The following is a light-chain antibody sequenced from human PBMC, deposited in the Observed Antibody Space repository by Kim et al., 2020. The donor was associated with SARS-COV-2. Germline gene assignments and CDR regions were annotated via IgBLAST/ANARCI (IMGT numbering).Light chain of an antibody. CDR1: QSVSSSY. CDR2: GAS. Sequence: EIVLTQSPGTLSLSPGERATLSCRASQSVSSSYLAWYQQKPGQAPRLLFYGASSTATGIPDRFSGSGSGTDFTLTISRLEPEDFAVYYCQQYGSSPMYTFGRGTKLE. V-gene: IGKV3-20*01. CDR3: QQYGSSPMYT. J-gene: IGKJ2*01.